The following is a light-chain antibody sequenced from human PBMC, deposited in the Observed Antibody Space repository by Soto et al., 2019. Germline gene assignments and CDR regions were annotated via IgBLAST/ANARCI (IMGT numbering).Light chain of an antibody. CDR2: AAS. CDR3: QESYCHSRT. Sequence: DIQMTQSPSSLSASVGDRVTITCRASQSINTYLNWYQQKPGKAPKLLIYAASSLQSGVPSRFSGSGSGTDFTLTIGSLQPEDFATYYCQESYCHSRTFGPGTKVDI. V-gene: IGKV1-39*01. J-gene: IGKJ3*01. CDR1: QSINTY.